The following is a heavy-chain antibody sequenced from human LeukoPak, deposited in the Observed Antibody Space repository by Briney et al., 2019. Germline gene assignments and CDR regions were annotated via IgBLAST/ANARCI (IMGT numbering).Heavy chain of an antibody. CDR3: ARDFDSVAGLSYAFDY. CDR1: GGSISSYY. V-gene: IGHV4-4*07. D-gene: IGHD6-19*01. Sequence: SETLSLTCTVSGGSISSYYWSWIRQPAGKGLEWIGRIYTSGSTNYNPSLKSRVTMSVDTSKNQFSLKLSSVTAADTAVYYCARDFDSVAGLSYAFDYWGQGTLVTVSS. J-gene: IGHJ4*02. CDR2: IYTSGST.